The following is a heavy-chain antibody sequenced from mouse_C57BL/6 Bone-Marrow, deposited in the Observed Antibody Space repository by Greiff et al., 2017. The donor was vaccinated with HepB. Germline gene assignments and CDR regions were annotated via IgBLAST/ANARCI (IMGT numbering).Heavy chain of an antibody. D-gene: IGHD2-1*01. V-gene: IGHV3-3*01. Sequence: EVQLQQSGPSLVRPSQTLSLTCTVTGFSINSDCYWIWIRQFPGNKLEYIGYTFYSGINYYNPSLESRTYITRDTSKNQFSLKLSSVTTEDTATYYCARDGGNYGGYYAMDYWGQGTSVTVSS. CDR3: ARDGGNYGGYYAMDY. CDR2: TFYSGIN. CDR1: GFSINSDCY. J-gene: IGHJ4*01.